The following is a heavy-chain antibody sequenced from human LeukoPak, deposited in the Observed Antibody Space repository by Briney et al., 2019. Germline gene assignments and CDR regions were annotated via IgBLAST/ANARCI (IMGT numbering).Heavy chain of an antibody. CDR1: GYTFTDYY. Sequence: ASVKVSCKASGYTFTDYYIHWVRQAPGQGLEWMGRINPNSGDTNYAQRFQGGVTMARGASISTAYMELSRLTSDDTAVYFCARDHDSSGRTDDAFDIWGQGTMVTVSS. CDR3: ARDHDSSGRTDDAFDI. CDR2: INPNSGDT. V-gene: IGHV1-2*06. J-gene: IGHJ3*02. D-gene: IGHD3-22*01.